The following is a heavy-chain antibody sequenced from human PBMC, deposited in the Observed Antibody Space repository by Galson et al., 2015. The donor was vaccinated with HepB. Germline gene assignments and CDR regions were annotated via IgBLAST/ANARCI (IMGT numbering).Heavy chain of an antibody. Sequence: TLSLTCAVSGGSISSGGYSWSWIRQPPGKGLEWIGYIYHSGSTYYNPSLKSRVTISVDRSKNQFSLKLSSVTAADTAVYYCASLGGSGPRRDYWGQGTLVTVSS. D-gene: IGHD3-10*01. V-gene: IGHV4-30-2*01. J-gene: IGHJ4*02. CDR2: IYHSGST. CDR1: GGSISSGGYS. CDR3: ASLGGSGPRRDY.